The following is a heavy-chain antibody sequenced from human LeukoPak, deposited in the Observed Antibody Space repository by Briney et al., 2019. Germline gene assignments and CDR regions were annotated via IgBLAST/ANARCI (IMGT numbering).Heavy chain of an antibody. J-gene: IGHJ6*03. V-gene: IGHV3-30*04. CDR1: GFTFSSYA. Sequence: GGSLRLSCAASGFTFSSYAMHWVRQAPGKGLEWVAVISYDGSNKYYADSVKGRFTISRGNSKNTLYLQMNSLRAEDTAVYYCARDGGGGYGSHYYYMDVWGKGTTVTVSS. CDR3: ARDGGGGYGSHYYYMDV. D-gene: IGHD3-10*01. CDR2: ISYDGSNK.